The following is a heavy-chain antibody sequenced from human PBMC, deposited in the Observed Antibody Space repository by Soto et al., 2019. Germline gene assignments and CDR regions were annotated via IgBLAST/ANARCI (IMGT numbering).Heavy chain of an antibody. CDR1: GFSLTARGVG. CDR3: AHRGFFDSGHPNWFNP. V-gene: IGHV2-5*02. CDR2: IYWDDDE. D-gene: IGHD4-17*01. Sequence: QITLKESGPTLVKPTQTLTLTCTFSGFSLTARGVGVGWIRQPPGKALEWLALIYWDDDERYTPSLRSRLTITKDTSKNQVVLTMTNMEPVDTATYYCAHRGFFDSGHPNWFNPWGQGTLVTVSS. J-gene: IGHJ5*02.